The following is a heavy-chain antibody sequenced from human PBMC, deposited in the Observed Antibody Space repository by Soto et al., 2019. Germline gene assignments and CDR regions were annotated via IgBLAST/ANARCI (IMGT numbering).Heavy chain of an antibody. J-gene: IGHJ6*02. CDR1: GYTFTNYA. D-gene: IGHD1-1*01. CDR3: V. CDR2: ISAYSDRT. V-gene: IGHV1-18*04. Sequence: ASVKVSCKASGYTFTNYAISWVRQAPGQGLEWMGWISAYSDRTNYAQNLQGRVTMTTDTATYYCARMVWDWNHASYYYGMDVWGQGTTVTVSS.